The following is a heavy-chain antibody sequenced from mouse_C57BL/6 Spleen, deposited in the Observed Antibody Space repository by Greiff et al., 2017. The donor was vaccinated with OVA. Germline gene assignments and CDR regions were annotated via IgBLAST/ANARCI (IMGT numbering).Heavy chain of an antibody. CDR3: ARETSGMDY. J-gene: IGHJ4*01. Sequence: QVQLKESGPELVKPGASVKISCKASGYAFSSSWMNWVKQRPGKGLEWIGRIYPGDGDTNYNGKFKGKATLTADKSSSTAYMQLSSLPSEDSAVYFCARETSGMDYWGQGTSVTVSS. D-gene: IGHD3-1*01. V-gene: IGHV1-82*01. CDR1: GYAFSSSW. CDR2: IYPGDGDT.